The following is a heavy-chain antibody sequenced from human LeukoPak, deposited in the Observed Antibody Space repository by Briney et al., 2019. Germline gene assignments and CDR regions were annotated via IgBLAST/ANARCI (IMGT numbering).Heavy chain of an antibody. V-gene: IGHV3-21*01. Sequence: PGGSLRLSRAASGFTFSIYTMNWVRQAPGKGLEWVSSISSSSNYIYYADSVKGRFTISRDNAKNSLYLQMNSLRAEDTAVYYCARDYDGSGYFGYWGQGTLVTVSS. J-gene: IGHJ4*02. CDR2: ISSSSNYI. CDR3: ARDYDGSGYFGY. D-gene: IGHD3-22*01. CDR1: GFTFSIYT.